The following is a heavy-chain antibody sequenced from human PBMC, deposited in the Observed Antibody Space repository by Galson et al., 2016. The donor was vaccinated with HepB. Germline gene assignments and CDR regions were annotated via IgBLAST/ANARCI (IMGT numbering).Heavy chain of an antibody. CDR3: ARYDMAGPSAYEPDRYYYHYGMDV. Sequence: QSGAEVKKPGESLRISCQGSGYSFSNHWISWVRQMPGKGLEWMGKIDPSDSHSNYSPSFQGHVTMSVDKSTRTALLQWNSLRAADSATFYRARYDMAGPSAYEPDRYYYHYGMDVWGQGTTVTVSS. CDR1: GYSFSNHW. J-gene: IGHJ6*02. CDR2: IDPSDSHS. V-gene: IGHV5-10-1*01. D-gene: IGHD5-12*01.